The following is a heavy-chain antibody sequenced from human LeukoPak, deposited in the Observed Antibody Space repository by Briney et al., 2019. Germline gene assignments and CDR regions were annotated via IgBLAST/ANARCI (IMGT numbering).Heavy chain of an antibody. D-gene: IGHD2-8*01. CDR1: GYTFTSYG. Sequence: ASVKVSCKASGYTFTSYGISWVRQAPGQGLEWMGRIIPILGIANYAQKFQGRVTITADKSTSTAYMELSSLRSEDTAVYYCARDGMQRPYYYYYYGMDVWGQGTTVTVSS. J-gene: IGHJ6*02. V-gene: IGHV1-69*04. CDR2: IIPILGIA. CDR3: ARDGMQRPYYYYYYGMDV.